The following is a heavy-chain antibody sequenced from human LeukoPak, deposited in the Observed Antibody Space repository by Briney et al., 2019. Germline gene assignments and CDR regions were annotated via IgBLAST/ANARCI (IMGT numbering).Heavy chain of an antibody. Sequence: RGSLRLSCAASGLTVSSTYMSWVRQAPGKGLEWVPLIYSSGSTYYADSVKGRFTISRDNSKNTLFLQMNSLTAEDTAMYYCTRTFLSGDGYKVGYFDYWGQGTLVTVSS. CDR1: GLTVSSTY. CDR3: TRTFLSGDGYKVGYFDY. CDR2: IYSSGST. V-gene: IGHV3-53*01. D-gene: IGHD5-24*01. J-gene: IGHJ4*02.